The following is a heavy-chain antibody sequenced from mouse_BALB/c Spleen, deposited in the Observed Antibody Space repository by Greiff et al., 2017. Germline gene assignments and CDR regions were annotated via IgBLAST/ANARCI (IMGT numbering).Heavy chain of an antibody. Sequence: QVQLQQSGPELVKPGASVRISCKASGYTFTSYYIHWVKQRPGQGLEWIGWIYPGNVNTKYNEKFKGNATLTADKSSSTAYMQLSSLTSEDSAVYFCAREDYRAWFAYWGQGTLVTVSA. J-gene: IGHJ3*01. CDR1: GYTFTSYY. D-gene: IGHD2-14*01. CDR2: IYPGNVNT. CDR3: AREDYRAWFAY. V-gene: IGHV1S56*01.